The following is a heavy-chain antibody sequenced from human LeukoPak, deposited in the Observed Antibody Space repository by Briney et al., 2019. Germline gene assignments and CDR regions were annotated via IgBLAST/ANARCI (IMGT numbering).Heavy chain of an antibody. J-gene: IGHJ4*02. CDR1: GGSFSNYY. Sequence: KPSETLSLTCAVYGGSFSNYYWTWIRQPPGKGLGWIGEVTQGGSSNYNPSFKSRVTISADTSRNQFSLKLTSVTAADTAVYYCARELDSWGQGTLVTVSS. CDR3: ARELDS. V-gene: IGHV4-34*01. CDR2: VTQGGSS. D-gene: IGHD1-1*01.